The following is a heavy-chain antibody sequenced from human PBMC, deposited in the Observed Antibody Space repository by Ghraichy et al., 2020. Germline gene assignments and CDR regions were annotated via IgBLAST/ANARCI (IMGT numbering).Heavy chain of an antibody. V-gene: IGHV3-30-3*01. D-gene: IGHD2-2*01. CDR3: ARDLVYCSSATCEDH. CDR2: ISYDGSTK. Sequence: GESLNISCAASGFIFSTYTMHWVRQAPGKGLEWVSAISYDGSTKHYVDSVRGRFTISRDDSQSTLYLQMDSLRPEDTAVYYCARDLVYCSSATCEDHWGQGTLFIVSS. J-gene: IGHJ4*02. CDR1: GFIFSTYT.